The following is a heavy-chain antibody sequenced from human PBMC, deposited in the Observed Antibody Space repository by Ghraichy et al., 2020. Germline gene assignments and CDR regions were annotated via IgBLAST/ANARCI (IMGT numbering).Heavy chain of an antibody. Sequence: GGSLRLSCAASGFTFSSYAMSWVRQAPGKGLEWVSAISGSGGSTYYADSVKGRFTISRDNSKNTLYLQMNSLRAEDTAVYYCAKCIGVVVPAAYYYYYYYMDVWGKGTTVTVSS. CDR3: AKCIGVVVPAAYYYYYYYMDV. V-gene: IGHV3-23*01. J-gene: IGHJ6*03. CDR2: ISGSGGST. D-gene: IGHD2-2*01. CDR1: GFTFSSYA.